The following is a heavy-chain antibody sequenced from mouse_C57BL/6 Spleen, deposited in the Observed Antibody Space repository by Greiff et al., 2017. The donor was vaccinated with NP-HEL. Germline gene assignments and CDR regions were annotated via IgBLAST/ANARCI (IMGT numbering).Heavy chain of an antibody. CDR2: IDPANGNT. CDR1: GFNIKNTY. CDR3: ASPPYGSRYDLYFDV. J-gene: IGHJ1*03. V-gene: IGHV14-3*01. D-gene: IGHD1-1*01. Sequence: EVQLVESVAELVRPGASVKLSCTASGFNIKNTYMHWVKQRPEQGLEWIGRIDPANGNTKYAPKFQGKATITADTSSNTAYLQLSSLTSEDTAIYYCASPPYGSRYDLYFDVWGTGTTVTVSS.